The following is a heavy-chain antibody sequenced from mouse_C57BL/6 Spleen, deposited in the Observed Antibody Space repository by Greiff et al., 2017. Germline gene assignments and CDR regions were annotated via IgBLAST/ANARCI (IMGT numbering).Heavy chain of an antibody. D-gene: IGHD6-5*01. Sequence: VQLQQSGPELVKPGASVKISCTASGYAFSSSWMNWVKQRPGKGLEWIGRIYPGDGDTNYNGKFKGKATLTADKSSSTAYMQLSSLTSEDAAVYFCARSYAPDYWGQGTTLTVSS. J-gene: IGHJ2*01. V-gene: IGHV1-82*01. CDR2: IYPGDGDT. CDR3: ARSYAPDY. CDR1: GYAFSSSW.